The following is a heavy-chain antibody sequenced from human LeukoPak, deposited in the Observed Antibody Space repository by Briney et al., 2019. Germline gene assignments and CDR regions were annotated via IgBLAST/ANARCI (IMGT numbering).Heavy chain of an antibody. D-gene: IGHD3-10*01. CDR2: IYTNGIT. J-gene: IGHJ4*02. V-gene: IGHV4-4*07. CDR3: ARSSVGSGSNFDY. CDR1: ADSITNYY. Sequence: PSETLSLTCSVSADSITNYYWNWIRHPAGKGLEWIGRIYTNGITHYNPSLKSRVTMSVDTSKNHFSLNLSSVTAADTAVYYCARSSVGSGSNFDYWGQGTLVTVSS.